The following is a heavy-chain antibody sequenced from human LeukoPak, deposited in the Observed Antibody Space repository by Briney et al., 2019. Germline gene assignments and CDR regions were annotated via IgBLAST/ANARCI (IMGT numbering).Heavy chain of an antibody. J-gene: IGHJ6*02. D-gene: IGHD3-10*01. CDR3: ARDKGVFPGDYYYGIDV. CDR1: GGSISSYY. CDR2: IYYSGST. Sequence: SETLSLTCTVSGGSISSYYWSWIRQPPGKGLEWIGYIYYSGSTNYNPSLKSRVTISVDTSKNQFSLKLSSVTAADTAVYYCARDKGVFPGDYYYGIDVWGQGTTVTVSS. V-gene: IGHV4-59*01.